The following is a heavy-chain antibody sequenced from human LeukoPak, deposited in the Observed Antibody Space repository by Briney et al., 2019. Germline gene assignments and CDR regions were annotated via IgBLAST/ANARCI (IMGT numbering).Heavy chain of an antibody. CDR3: ARGGDGYNFDY. V-gene: IGHV3-9*01. D-gene: IGHD5-24*01. J-gene: IGHJ4*02. Sequence: PGGSLRLSCAASGFTFDDYAMHWVRQAPGKGLEWVSGISWNSGSIGYADSVKGRFTISRDNAKNSLYLQMNSLRAEDTAVYYCARGGDGYNFDYWGQGTLVTVPS. CDR1: GFTFDDYA. CDR2: ISWNSGSI.